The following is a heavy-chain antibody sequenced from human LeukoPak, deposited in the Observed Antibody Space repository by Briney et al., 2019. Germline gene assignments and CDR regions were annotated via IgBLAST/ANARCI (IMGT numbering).Heavy chain of an antibody. D-gene: IGHD2-2*01. Sequence: GASVKVSCKASGYTFTSYPMHWVRQAPGQRLEWVGWINTDNGNTEYSQKLQGRISITRDTSASTAYMELSSLRSEDTAVYYCARGGYCSSTSCPRGQASAYWGQGTLVTVSS. V-gene: IGHV1-3*04. CDR1: GYTFTSYP. CDR3: ARGGYCSSTSCPRGQASAY. J-gene: IGHJ4*02. CDR2: INTDNGNT.